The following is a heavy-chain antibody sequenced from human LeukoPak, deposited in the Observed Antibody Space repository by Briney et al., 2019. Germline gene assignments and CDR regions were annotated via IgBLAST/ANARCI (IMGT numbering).Heavy chain of an antibody. CDR2: IYPGDSDT. D-gene: IGHD6-13*01. J-gene: IGHJ4*02. Sequence: GESLKISCKGSGYSFTSYWIGWVRQMPGKGLEWMGIIYPGDSDTRYSPSFQGQVTISADKSISTAYLQWSSLKASDTAMYYCARRMAAAGTWYPSRFDYWGQGTLVTVSS. CDR1: GYSFTSYW. V-gene: IGHV5-51*01. CDR3: ARRMAAAGTWYPSRFDY.